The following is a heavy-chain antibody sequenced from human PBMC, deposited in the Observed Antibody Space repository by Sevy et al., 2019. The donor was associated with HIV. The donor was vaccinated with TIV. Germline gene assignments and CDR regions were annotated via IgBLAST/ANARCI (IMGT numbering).Heavy chain of an antibody. V-gene: IGHV3-33*01. D-gene: IGHD6-19*01. Sequence: GGSLRLSCAASGFSISGYGMHWVRQAPGKGLEWVAVIWYDGTNREYADSVKGRFTIYRDNSKNTRYLQMNSLRVEDTAVYYCAREGIRGAGIGYYFHSWGQGTLVTVSS. J-gene: IGHJ4*02. CDR1: GFSISGYG. CDR2: IWYDGTNR. CDR3: AREGIRGAGIGYYFHS.